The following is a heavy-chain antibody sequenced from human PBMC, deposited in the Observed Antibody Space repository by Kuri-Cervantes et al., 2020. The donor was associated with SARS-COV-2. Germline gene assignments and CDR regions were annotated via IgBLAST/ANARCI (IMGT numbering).Heavy chain of an antibody. V-gene: IGHV1-18*01. D-gene: IGHD3-22*01. CDR3: AAGSGYYYEGSEYFQH. J-gene: IGHJ1*01. CDR2: ISAYNGNT. Sequence: GESLKISCKASGYTFTSYGISWVRQAPGQGLEWMGWISAYNGNTNYAQKLQGRVTMTTDTSTSTAYMELRSLRSDDTAVYYCAAGSGYYYEGSEYFQHWGQGTLVTVSS. CDR1: GYTFTSYG.